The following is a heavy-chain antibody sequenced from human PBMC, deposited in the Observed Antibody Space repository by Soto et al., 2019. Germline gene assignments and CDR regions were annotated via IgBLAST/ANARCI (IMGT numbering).Heavy chain of an antibody. CDR2: INPSGGST. CDR1: GYTFTSYY. J-gene: IGHJ4*02. CDR3: ARLFYDFWSGYTLGGTLGYFDY. D-gene: IGHD3-3*01. V-gene: IGHV1-46*03. Sequence: EASVKVSCKASGYTFTSYYMHWVRQAPGQGLEWMGIINPSGGSTSYAQKFQGRVTMTRDTSTSTVYMELSSLRSEDTAVYYCARLFYDFWSGYTLGGTLGYFDYWGQGTLVTVSS.